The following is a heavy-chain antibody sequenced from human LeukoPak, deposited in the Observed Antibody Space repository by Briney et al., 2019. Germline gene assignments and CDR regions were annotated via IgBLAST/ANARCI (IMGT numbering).Heavy chain of an antibody. CDR3: AIAPNWGTHS. J-gene: IGHJ4*02. CDR1: GFTFSTYT. D-gene: IGHD7-27*01. CDR2: IGSSGGGI. V-gene: IGHV3-23*01. Sequence: GGSLRLSCAASGFTFSTYTMYWVRHPPGKGLEWVSLIGSSGGGIHYADSVKGRFTISRDNSKNALYLQMNSLRVEDPAVYYCAIAPNWGTHSWGQGVLVTVS.